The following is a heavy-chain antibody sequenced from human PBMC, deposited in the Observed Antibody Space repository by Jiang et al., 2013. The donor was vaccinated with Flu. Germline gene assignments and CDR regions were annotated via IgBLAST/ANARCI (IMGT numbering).Heavy chain of an antibody. V-gene: IGHV4-59*01. CDR3: AGDLVWFGGYGMDV. D-gene: IGHD3-10*01. J-gene: IGHJ6*02. CDR2: IYYSGST. Sequence: IYYSGSTNYNPSLKSRVTISVDTSKNQFSLKLSSVTAADTAVYYCAGDLVWFGGYGMDVWGQGTTVTVSS.